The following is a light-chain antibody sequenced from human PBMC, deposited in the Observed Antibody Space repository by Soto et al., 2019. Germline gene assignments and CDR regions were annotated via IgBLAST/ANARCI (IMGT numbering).Light chain of an antibody. V-gene: IGKV3-20*01. Sequence: EIVLTQSPGTLSVSPGERATLSCRASQSVGRNFLAWYQQKPGQAPRLLIHGASSRATGIPDRFSGSGSETDFTLTISRLEPEDFAVYYCQQYASSPLTFGGGTKVETK. CDR2: GAS. J-gene: IGKJ4*01. CDR3: QQYASSPLT. CDR1: QSVGRNF.